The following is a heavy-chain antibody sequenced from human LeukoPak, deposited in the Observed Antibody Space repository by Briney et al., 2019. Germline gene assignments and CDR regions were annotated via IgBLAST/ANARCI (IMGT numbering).Heavy chain of an antibody. CDR3: AGSRSPMDAFDM. CDR1: GFTVSTNC. Sequence: GGSLRLSCAASGFTVSTNCMSWVRQAPGKGLEWVSIIYAGGSTYYAESVKGRFTISRDNSKNTLYLQMNSLRAEDTAVYYCAGSRSPMDAFDMWGQGTMVIVSS. D-gene: IGHD2-2*01. CDR2: IYAGGST. V-gene: IGHV3-66*01. J-gene: IGHJ3*02.